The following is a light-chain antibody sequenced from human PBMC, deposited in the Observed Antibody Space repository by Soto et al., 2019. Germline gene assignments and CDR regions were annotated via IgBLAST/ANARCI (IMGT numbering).Light chain of an antibody. CDR2: EVN. CDR1: SSDVGGYNY. J-gene: IGLJ1*01. CDR3: SSYGGYYNYV. Sequence: QSVLTQPPSSSVSPGQSVTISCAGTSSDVGGYNYVSWYQQYPGKAPKLMIYEVNKRPSGVPDRFSGSKSGNTASLTVSGLQAEDEADYYCSSYGGYYNYVFGTGTKVTVL. V-gene: IGLV2-8*01.